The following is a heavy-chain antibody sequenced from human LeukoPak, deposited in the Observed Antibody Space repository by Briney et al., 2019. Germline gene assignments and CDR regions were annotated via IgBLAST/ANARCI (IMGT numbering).Heavy chain of an antibody. J-gene: IGHJ4*02. V-gene: IGHV4-34*01. CDR3: ARGRAAAGTNNWNIPKQYCFDY. Sequence: SETLSLTCALHLGSFSGYYWSWIRHPPGKRLEWIGEINHSGSTNYNPSPKSRVTISVDTSKNQFSLKLSSVTAADTAVYYCARGRAAAGTNNWNIPKQYCFDYWGQGTLVTVSS. CDR1: LGSFSGYY. CDR2: INHSGST. D-gene: IGHD6-13*01.